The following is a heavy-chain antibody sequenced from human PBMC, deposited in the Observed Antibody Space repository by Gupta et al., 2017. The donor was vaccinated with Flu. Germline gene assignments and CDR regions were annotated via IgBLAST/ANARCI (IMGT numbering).Heavy chain of an antibody. D-gene: IGHD4-17*01. CDR3: ARAIYGVFAFDL. V-gene: IGHV4-39*02. Sequence: QMQLQESRPGLVKPSETLSLTCSVSSGPMTIGSYYWGWIRQTPGKGLEWIGSMYYGGSTYYNPSLRSRATISADTSKKHFSLNLNSVTAADTAVYYCARAIYGVFAFDLWGQGTIITVSS. CDR1: SGPMTIGSYY. J-gene: IGHJ3*01. CDR2: MYYGGST.